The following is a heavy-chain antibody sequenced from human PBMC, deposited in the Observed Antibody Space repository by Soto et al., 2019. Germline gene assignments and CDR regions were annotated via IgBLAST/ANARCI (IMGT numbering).Heavy chain of an antibody. CDR1: GGTFSCNT. CDR2: IIPILGIA. CDR3: ARGRYCSSTSCPGSRQDWFYP. J-gene: IGHJ5*01. D-gene: IGHD2-2*01. Sequence: SVKVSCKDSGGTFSCNTISWVRQAPGQGLEWMGRIIPILGIANYAQKFQGRVTLTADKSTSTAYKELSSLRSEDTAVYYCARGRYCSSTSCPGSRQDWFYPCGQGSLVIVSA. V-gene: IGHV1-69*02.